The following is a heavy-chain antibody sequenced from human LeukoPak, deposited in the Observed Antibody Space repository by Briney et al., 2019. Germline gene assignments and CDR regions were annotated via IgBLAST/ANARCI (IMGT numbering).Heavy chain of an antibody. CDR1: GYTFTSYG. Sequence: ASVKVSCKASGYTFTSYGISWVRQAPGQGLEWMGWISAYNGNTNYAQKFQGRVTITADESTSTAYMELSSLRSEDTAVYYCARGLYYDSSVGGYWGQGTLVTVSS. V-gene: IGHV1-18*01. CDR3: ARGLYYDSSVGGY. J-gene: IGHJ4*02. CDR2: ISAYNGNT. D-gene: IGHD3-22*01.